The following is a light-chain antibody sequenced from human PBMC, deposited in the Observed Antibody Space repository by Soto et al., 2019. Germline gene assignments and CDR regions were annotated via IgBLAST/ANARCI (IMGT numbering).Light chain of an antibody. CDR2: DVT. CDR3: SSYTCSSTLHVV. J-gene: IGLJ2*01. CDR1: SSDVGGYDY. V-gene: IGLV2-14*03. Sequence: QSALTQPASVSGSPGQSITISCTGTSSDVGGYDYVSWYQHHPGKAPKLMIYDVTIRPSGVSNRLSGSKSGNTASLTISGLQAEDEADYFCSSYTCSSTLHVVFGGGTKLTVL.